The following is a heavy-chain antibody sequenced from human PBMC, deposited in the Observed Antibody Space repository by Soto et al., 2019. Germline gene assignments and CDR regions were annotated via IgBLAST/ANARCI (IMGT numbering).Heavy chain of an antibody. J-gene: IGHJ6*02. CDR1: GYTFTGYY. V-gene: IGHV1-2*02. CDR2: INPNSGGT. CDR3: ARETDV. Sequence: ASVKVSCKASGYTFTGYYMHWVRQAPGQGLEWMGWINPNSGGTNYAQKFQGRVIMTTDTSTSTAYMELRSLRSDDTAVYYCARETDVWGQGTTVTVSS.